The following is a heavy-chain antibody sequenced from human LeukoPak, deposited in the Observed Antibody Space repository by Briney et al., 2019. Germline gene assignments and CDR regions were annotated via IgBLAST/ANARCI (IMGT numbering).Heavy chain of an antibody. CDR3: TRVTRGYYYYYYMDV. Sequence: GGSLRLSCTASGFTFGDHAMAWVRQAPGKGLEWVGFIRNKAYGGTTEYAVSVNGRFTISRDDSKSIAYLQMNNLKTEDTAVYYCTRVTRGYYYYYYMDVWGNGTTVTISS. CDR2: IRNKAYGGTT. D-gene: IGHD4-17*01. V-gene: IGHV3-49*04. J-gene: IGHJ6*03. CDR1: GFTFGDHA.